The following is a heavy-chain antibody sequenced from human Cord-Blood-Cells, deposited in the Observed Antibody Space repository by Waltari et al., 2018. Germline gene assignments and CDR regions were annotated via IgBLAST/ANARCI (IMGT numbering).Heavy chain of an antibody. CDR1: EFTFSSYA. CDR2: ISYDGSNK. Sequence: QVQLVESGGGVVQPGRSLRLSCAASEFTFSSYAMHWVRHATRKGLEWVAVISYDGSNKYYADSVKGRFTISRDNSKNTLYLQMNSLRAEDTAVYYCARGTYCSSTSCYGPSFDYWGQGTLVTVSS. J-gene: IGHJ4*02. D-gene: IGHD2-2*01. CDR3: ARGTYCSSTSCYGPSFDY. V-gene: IGHV3-30-3*01.